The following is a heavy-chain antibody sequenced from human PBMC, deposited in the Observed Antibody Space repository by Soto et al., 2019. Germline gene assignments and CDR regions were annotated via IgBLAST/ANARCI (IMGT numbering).Heavy chain of an antibody. CDR3: AITYCRDNSCPRDFDF. V-gene: IGHV1-69*02. D-gene: IGHD2-21*01. J-gene: IGHJ4*02. CDR2: FITILDMA. Sequence: QVQVVQSGAEVKKPESSVKVSCKPSGGTFNTYTVNWVRLAPGHGLEWMGRFITILDMANYAQKFQDRVTITADRSTFTAYMELNSLTSADTAVYYCAITYCRDNSCPRDFDFWGPGTRVTVSS. CDR1: GGTFNTYT.